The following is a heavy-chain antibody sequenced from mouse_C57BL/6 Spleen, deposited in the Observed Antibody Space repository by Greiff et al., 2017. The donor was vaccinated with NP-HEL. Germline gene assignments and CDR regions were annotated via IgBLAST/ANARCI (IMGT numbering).Heavy chain of an antibody. CDR1: GYSITSGYY. CDR2: ISYDGSN. Sequence: DVQLQESGPGLVKPSQSLSLTCSVTGYSITSGYYWNWIRQFPGNKLEWIGYISYDGSNNYNPSLKNRTSITRDTSKNQLFLKLNSVTTEDTATYYCARGDDYSAMDYWGQGTSVTVSS. V-gene: IGHV3-6*01. CDR3: ARGDDYSAMDY. J-gene: IGHJ4*01.